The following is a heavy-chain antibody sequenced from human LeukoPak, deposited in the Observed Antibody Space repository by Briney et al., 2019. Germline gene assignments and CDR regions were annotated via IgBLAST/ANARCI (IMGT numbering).Heavy chain of an antibody. V-gene: IGHV4-59*08. CDR3: ARHRGYSSSWNT. CDR1: GGSISSYY. Sequence: SETLSLTCTVSGGSISSYYWSWIRQPPGKGLEWIGYIYYSGSTNYNPSLKSRVTISVDTSKNQFSLKLSSVTAADTAVYYCARHRGYSSSWNTWGQGTLVTVSS. J-gene: IGHJ5*02. CDR2: IYYSGST. D-gene: IGHD6-13*01.